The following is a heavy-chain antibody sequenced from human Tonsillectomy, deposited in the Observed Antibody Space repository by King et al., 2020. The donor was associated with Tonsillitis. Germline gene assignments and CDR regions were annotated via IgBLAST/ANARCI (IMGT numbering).Heavy chain of an antibody. D-gene: IGHD6-6*01. V-gene: IGHV4-39*01. Sequence: LQLQESGPGLVKPSETLSLTCTVSGGSISSSSYYWGWIRQPPGKGLEWIGSIYYSGSTYYNPSLKSRVTISVDTSKNQFSLKLSSVTAADTAVYYCARPLYSSSSYYFDYWGQGTLVTVSS. CDR2: IYYSGST. J-gene: IGHJ4*02. CDR1: GGSISSSSYY. CDR3: ARPLYSSSSYYFDY.